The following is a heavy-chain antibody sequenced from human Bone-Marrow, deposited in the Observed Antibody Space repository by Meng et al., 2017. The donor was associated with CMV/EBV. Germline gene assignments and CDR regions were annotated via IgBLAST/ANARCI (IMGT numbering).Heavy chain of an antibody. CDR1: GFTFSSYE. CDR2: ISSSGNTI. D-gene: IGHD2-2*01. Sequence: GESLKISCAASGFTFSSYEMNWVRQAPGKGLEWVSYISSSGNTIYYADSVKGRFTISRDNAKNSLFLQMNSLRAEDTAVYYCARALLAYCSSTSCSSSRPYYYYGMDVWGQGTTVTVSS. CDR3: ARALLAYCSSTSCSSSRPYYYYGMDV. V-gene: IGHV3-48*03. J-gene: IGHJ6*02.